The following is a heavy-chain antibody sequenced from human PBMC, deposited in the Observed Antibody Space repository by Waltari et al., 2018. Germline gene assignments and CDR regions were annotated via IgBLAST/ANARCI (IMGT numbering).Heavy chain of an antibody. CDR3: ASAPGVPIEGFDY. J-gene: IGHJ4*02. CDR1: GFTFSSYW. Sequence: EVQLVESGGGLVQPGGSLRLSCAASGFTFSSYWMSWVRQAPGKGLEWVAKIKQDGSEKYYVDSVKGRFIISRDNAKNSLYLQMNSLRAEDTAVYYCASAPGVPIEGFDYWGQGTLVTVSS. D-gene: IGHD3-10*01. V-gene: IGHV3-7*01. CDR2: IKQDGSEK.